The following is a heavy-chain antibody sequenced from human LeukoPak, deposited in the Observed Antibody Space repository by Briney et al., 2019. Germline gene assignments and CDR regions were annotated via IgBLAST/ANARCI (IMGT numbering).Heavy chain of an antibody. Sequence: GASVKVSCKASGYTFTSYAMHWVRQAPGQRLEWMGWINAGNGNTKYSQKFQGRVTITRDTSASTAYMELSSLRSEDTAVYYCARVSFYGDPLDYGMDVWGQGTTVTVSS. CDR1: GYTFTSYA. D-gene: IGHD4-17*01. CDR2: INAGNGNT. CDR3: ARVSFYGDPLDYGMDV. V-gene: IGHV1-3*01. J-gene: IGHJ6*02.